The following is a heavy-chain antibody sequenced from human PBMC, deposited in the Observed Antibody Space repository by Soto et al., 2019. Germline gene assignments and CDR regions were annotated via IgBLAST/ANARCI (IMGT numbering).Heavy chain of an antibody. CDR2: FSTGGDGGTT. J-gene: IGHJ4*02. V-gene: IGHV3-23*01. CDR1: GFTCSSYS. CDR3: AKKVNSGSGSQYFDY. Sequence: GGALKLSCADSGFTCSSYSMSWVRQSPGKGLEWVSGFSTGGDGGTTYYADSVKGRFTISRDNSKNTLSLQMNSLRAEDTAIYYCAKKVNSGSGSQYFDYWGQGTLVTVSS. D-gene: IGHD3-10*01.